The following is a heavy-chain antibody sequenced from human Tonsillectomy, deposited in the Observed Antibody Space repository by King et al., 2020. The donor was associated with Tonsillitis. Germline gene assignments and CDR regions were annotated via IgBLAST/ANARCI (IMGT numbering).Heavy chain of an antibody. D-gene: IGHD6-19*01. Sequence: TLKESGPALVKPTQTLTLTCTFSGFSLSTSGMCINWIRQPPGKALEWLARIDWDDDKYYSTSLKTRLTIFRDTSKNQVVLTMTNMDPVDTATYYCARTGGLRDIAVAGTFSNYYYYYYMDVWGKGTTVTVSS. V-gene: IGHV2-70*11. CDR1: GFSLSTSGMC. J-gene: IGHJ6*03. CDR3: ARTGGLRDIAVAGTFSNYYYYYYMDV. CDR2: IDWDDDK.